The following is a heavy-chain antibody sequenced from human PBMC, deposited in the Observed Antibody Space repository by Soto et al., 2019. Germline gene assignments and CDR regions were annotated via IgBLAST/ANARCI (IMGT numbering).Heavy chain of an antibody. V-gene: IGHV1-69*13. CDR1: GGTFSSYA. J-gene: IGHJ6*02. CDR3: ATPPKPDFYYYYGMDV. Sequence: SVKVSCKASGGTFSSYAISWVRQAPGQGLEWMGGIIPIFGTANYAQKFQGRVTITADESTSTAYMELSSLRSEDTAVYYCATPPKPDFYYYYGMDVWGQGTTVTVSS. CDR2: IIPIFGTA.